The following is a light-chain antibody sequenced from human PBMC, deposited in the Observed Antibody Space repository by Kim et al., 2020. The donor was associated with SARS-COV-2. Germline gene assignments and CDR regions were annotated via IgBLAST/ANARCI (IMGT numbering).Light chain of an antibody. J-gene: IGKJ2*01. CDR3: QQRSNWPPGYT. CDR2: DAS. Sequence: SPGELAPLSCKASQSVGSYLAWYQQKPGQAPRLLIYDASNRATGIPARFSGSGSGTDFTLTISSLEPEDFAVYYCQQRSNWPPGYTFGQGTKLEI. V-gene: IGKV3-11*01. CDR1: QSVGSY.